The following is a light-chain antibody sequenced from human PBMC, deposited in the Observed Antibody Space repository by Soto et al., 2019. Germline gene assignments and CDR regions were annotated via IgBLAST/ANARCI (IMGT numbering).Light chain of an antibody. Sequence: QSVLTQTASVSGSPGQSITISCTGTSSDVGGFNYVSWYQQHPGKAPKLMIYDVSARPSGVSNRFSGSKSGNTASLTISGLQADDEADYYCKSYASGTISVFGTGTKLTVL. J-gene: IGLJ1*01. V-gene: IGLV2-14*03. CDR3: KSYASGTISV. CDR1: SSDVGGFNY. CDR2: DVS.